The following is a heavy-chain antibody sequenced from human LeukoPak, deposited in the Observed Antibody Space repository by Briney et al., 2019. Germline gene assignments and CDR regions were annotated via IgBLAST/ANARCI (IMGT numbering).Heavy chain of an antibody. J-gene: IGHJ6*02. CDR3: ARRDYYGSGRDYYYYGMDV. D-gene: IGHD3-10*01. CDR1: GFTFSSYG. CDR2: IWYDGSNK. V-gene: IGHV3-33*01. Sequence: GRSLRLSRAASGFTFSSYGMHWVRQAPGKGLEWVAVIWYDGSNKYYADSVKGRFTISRDNSKNTLYLQMNSLRAEDTAVYYCARRDYYGSGRDYYYYGMDVWGQGTTVTISS.